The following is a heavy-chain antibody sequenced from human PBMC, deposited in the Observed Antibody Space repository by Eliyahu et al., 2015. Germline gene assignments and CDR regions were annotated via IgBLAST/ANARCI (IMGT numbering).Heavy chain of an antibody. V-gene: IGHV3-23*01. CDR2: IQSSGTT. CDR1: GFPFXSYA. J-gene: IGHJ4*02. CDR3: AKETGRTGDGYNFDH. D-gene: IGHD5-12*01. Sequence: EVQLLESGGGLVQPGGSLRLSCSASGFPFXSYAMSWVRQAPGKGLGWVSFIQSSGTTHYADSVKGRLTISRDNSKNTLYLQMNSLRAEDMAVYYCAKETGRTGDGYNFDHWGQGTLVTVSS.